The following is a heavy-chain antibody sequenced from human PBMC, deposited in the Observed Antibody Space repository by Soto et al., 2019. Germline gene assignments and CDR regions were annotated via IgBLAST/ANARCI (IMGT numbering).Heavy chain of an antibody. CDR3: AKDGGSVCSGGTCYFQAPDY. V-gene: IGHV3-23*01. CDR2: IDGSGRNT. CDR1: GFTFSSYA. D-gene: IGHD2-15*01. J-gene: IGHJ4*02. Sequence: EVQLLESGGGLVQPGGSLRLSCAASGFTFSSYAMSWVRKAPGKGLEWVAGIDGSGRNTYYADSVKGRFTISRDNSKNTLSVQMDSLRVEDTALYYCAKDGGSVCSGGTCYFQAPDYWGQGTLGTVSS.